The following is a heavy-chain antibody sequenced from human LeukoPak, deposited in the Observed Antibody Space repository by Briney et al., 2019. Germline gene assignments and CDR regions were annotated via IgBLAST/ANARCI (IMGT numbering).Heavy chain of an antibody. J-gene: IGHJ5*02. Sequence: GSLRLSCAASGFTFSSYSMNWIRQPPGKGLEWIGEINHSGSTNYNPSLKSRVTISVDTSKNQFSLELSSVTAADTAVYYCAREVDGHCSGGSCYSDWFDPWGQGTLVTVSS. V-gene: IGHV4-34*01. CDR1: GFTFSSYS. CDR3: AREVDGHCSGGSCYSDWFDP. CDR2: INHSGST. D-gene: IGHD2-15*01.